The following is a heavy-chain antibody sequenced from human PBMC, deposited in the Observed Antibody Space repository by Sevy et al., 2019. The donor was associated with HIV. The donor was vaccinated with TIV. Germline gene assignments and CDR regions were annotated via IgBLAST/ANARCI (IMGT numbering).Heavy chain of an antibody. J-gene: IGHJ6*02. CDR3: AREDSDDTSAYYYFYYGMDV. CDR1: GYTFTAYY. Sequence: ASVKVSCKASGYTFTAYYIHWLRQAPGQGLGWMGRIHPKSGATNYAQKFQGRVTMTRDTSISTSFMELTSLRSDDTAMYYCAREDSDDTSAYYYFYYGMDVWGQGTTVTVSS. CDR2: IHPKSGAT. V-gene: IGHV1-2*06. D-gene: IGHD3-22*01.